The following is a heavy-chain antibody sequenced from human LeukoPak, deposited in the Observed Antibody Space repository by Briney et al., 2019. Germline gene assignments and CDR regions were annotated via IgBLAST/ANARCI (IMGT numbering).Heavy chain of an antibody. V-gene: IGHV3-21*01. Sequence: PGGSLRLSCAASGFSISSYTFNWVRQAPGKGLEWVSSISGGSSYIFYADSMKGRFTISRDNAKNSLYLQMNRLRAEDTAVYYCAREGSQSASATYPGNDWGQGTLVTVSS. J-gene: IGHJ4*02. CDR2: ISGGSSYI. D-gene: IGHD3-10*01. CDR1: GFSISSYT. CDR3: AREGSQSASATYPGND.